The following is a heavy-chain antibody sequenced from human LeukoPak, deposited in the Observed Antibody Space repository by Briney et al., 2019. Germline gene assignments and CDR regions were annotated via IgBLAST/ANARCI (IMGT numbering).Heavy chain of an antibody. Sequence: GGSLRLSCAASGFVFSSYSFNWVRQAPGKGLEWVASVNTVSSYIYYADSVRGRFTISGDNAKNSVLLQMNSLRAEDMAMYYCVRLRRNSDSSGFYYYDNWGQGTLVTVSS. CDR3: VRLRRNSDSSGFYYYDN. J-gene: IGHJ4*02. V-gene: IGHV3-21*01. CDR1: GFVFSSYS. CDR2: VNTVSSYI. D-gene: IGHD3-22*01.